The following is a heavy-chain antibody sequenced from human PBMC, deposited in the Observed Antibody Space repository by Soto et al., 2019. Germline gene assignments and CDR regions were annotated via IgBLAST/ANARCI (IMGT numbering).Heavy chain of an antibody. CDR2: ISGSGGST. CDR1: GFRFVDYS. J-gene: IGHJ4*02. Sequence: EVKLLESGGGLVQPGGSLRLSCEASGFRFVDYSMTWVRQPLGKGLEWVSSISGSGGSTFYAESVKGRFSISRDYSEKTLYLQMNSLRVEDTAVYYCAKPMPHEYRTSGLFPYYWGQGTLVTVSS. D-gene: IGHD6-6*01. V-gene: IGHV3-23*01. CDR3: AKPMPHEYRTSGLFPYY.